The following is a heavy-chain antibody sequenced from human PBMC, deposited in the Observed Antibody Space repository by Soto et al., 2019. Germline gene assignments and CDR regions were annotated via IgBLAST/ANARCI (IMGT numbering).Heavy chain of an antibody. D-gene: IGHD2-2*01. CDR1: GYTFTSYD. CDR2: MNPNSGNT. Sequence: ASVKVSCKASGYTFTSYDINCVRQATGQGLEWMGWMNPNSGNTGYAQKFQGRVTMTRNTSISTAYMELSSLRSEDTAVYYCASHSHDCSSTSCYGDAFDIWGQGTMVTVSS. CDR3: ASHSHDCSSTSCYGDAFDI. V-gene: IGHV1-8*01. J-gene: IGHJ3*02.